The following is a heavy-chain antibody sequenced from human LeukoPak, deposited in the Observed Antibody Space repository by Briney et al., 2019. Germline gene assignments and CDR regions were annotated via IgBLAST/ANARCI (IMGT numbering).Heavy chain of an antibody. CDR2: ISGSGGST. D-gene: IGHD2-2*01. Sequence: GGSLRLSCAASGFTFSSAWMNWVRQAPGKGLEWVSAISGSGGSTYYADSVKGRFTISRDNSKNTLYLQMNSLRAEDTAVYYCAKHGAGVPAAIYYYYYYMDVWGKGTTVTVSS. V-gene: IGHV3-23*01. CDR3: AKHGAGVPAAIYYYYYYMDV. CDR1: GFTFSSAW. J-gene: IGHJ6*03.